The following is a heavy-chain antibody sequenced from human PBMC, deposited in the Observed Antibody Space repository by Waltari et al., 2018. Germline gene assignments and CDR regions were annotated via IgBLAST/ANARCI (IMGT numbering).Heavy chain of an antibody. CDR1: GATFSSYA. Sequence: QVQLVQSGAEVKKPGSSVKVSCKASGATFSSYAISWVGQAPGQGLEWMGGIIPILGIANYAQKFQGRVTITADKSTSTAYMELSSLRSEDTAVYYCARCSSTSCYKRGNWFDPWGQGTLVTVSS. CDR3: ARCSSTSCYKRGNWFDP. CDR2: IIPILGIA. D-gene: IGHD2-2*02. J-gene: IGHJ5*02. V-gene: IGHV1-69*10.